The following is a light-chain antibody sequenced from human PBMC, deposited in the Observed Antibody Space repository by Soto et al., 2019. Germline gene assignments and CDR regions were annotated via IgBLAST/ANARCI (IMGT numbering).Light chain of an antibody. V-gene: IGLV2-23*01. CDR2: EGT. CDR1: SSDVGNYDL. CDR3: CSYARSSTYV. J-gene: IGLJ1*01. Sequence: QSVLTQPASVSGSPGQSITISCTGTSSDVGNYDLVSWYQQHPGKAPKLIIYEGTKRPSGVSNRFSGSKSGNTASLTISGFQAEDEADYYCCSYARSSTYVFGTGTKVTVL.